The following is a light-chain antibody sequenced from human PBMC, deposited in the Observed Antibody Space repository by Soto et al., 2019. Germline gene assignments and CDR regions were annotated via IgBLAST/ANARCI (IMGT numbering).Light chain of an antibody. V-gene: IGLV1-40*01. CDR3: QSYDSSLSGWV. J-gene: IGLJ3*02. CDR2: GNS. CDR1: SSNIGAGYD. Sequence: QPVLTQPPSVSGAPGQRVTISCTGSSSNIGAGYDVHWYQQLPGTAPKLLIYGNSNRPSGVPDRFSGSKSGTSASLAITGLQAEDEAHYHCQSYDSSLSGWVFGGGTKLTVL.